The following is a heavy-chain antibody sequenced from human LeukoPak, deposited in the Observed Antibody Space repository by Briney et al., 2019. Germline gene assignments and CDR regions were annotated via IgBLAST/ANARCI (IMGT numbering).Heavy chain of an antibody. CDR2: ISSSSSYI. D-gene: IGHD1-26*01. CDR1: EFSVGSNY. CDR3: ARAYSGTYGLGYYYMDV. Sequence: GGSLRLSCAASEFSVGSNYMTWVRQAPGKGLEWVSSISSSSSYIYYADSVKGRFTISRHNAKNSLYLQMNSLRAEDTAVYYCARAYSGTYGLGYYYMDVWGKGTTVTISS. V-gene: IGHV3-21*01. J-gene: IGHJ6*03.